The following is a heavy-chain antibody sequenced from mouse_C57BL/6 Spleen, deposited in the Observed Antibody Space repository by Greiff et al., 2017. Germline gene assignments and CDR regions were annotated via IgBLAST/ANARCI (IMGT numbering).Heavy chain of an antibody. CDR2: ISYDGSN. V-gene: IGHV3-6*01. CDR3: ARAGNGNYVFDY. D-gene: IGHD2-1*01. J-gene: IGHJ2*01. CDR1: GYSITSGYY. Sequence: EVQLQESGPGLVKPSQSLSLTCSVTGYSITSGYYWNWIRQSPGNKLEWMGYISYDGSNNYNPSLKNRISITRDTSKNQFFLKLNSVTTEDTATYYCARAGNGNYVFDYWGQGTTLTVSS.